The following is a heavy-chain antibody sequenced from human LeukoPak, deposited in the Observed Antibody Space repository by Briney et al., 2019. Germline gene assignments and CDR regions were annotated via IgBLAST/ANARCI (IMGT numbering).Heavy chain of an antibody. D-gene: IGHD2-2*01. J-gene: IGHJ5*02. CDR1: VYSISSGYY. CDR3: ARHRGYCSTISCYGDNWFDP. V-gene: IGHV4-38-2*01. CDR2: IYQSGST. Sequence: SETLSLTCGVSVYSISSGYYWGWIRPPPGKGLEWIGSIYQSGSTYYNPSLKSRVTISVDTSRNQFSLKLRSVTAADTAVYYCARHRGYCSTISCYGDNWFDPWGQGTLVTVSS.